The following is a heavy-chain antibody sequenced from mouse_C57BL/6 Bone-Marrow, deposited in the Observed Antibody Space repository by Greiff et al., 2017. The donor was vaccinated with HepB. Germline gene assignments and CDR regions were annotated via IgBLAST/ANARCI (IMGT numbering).Heavy chain of an antibody. CDR2: ISSGGSYT. CDR3: ARRDYGSSYGY. Sequence: EVQLVESGGDLVKPGGSLKLSCAASGFTFSSYGMPWVRQTPDKRLEWVATISSGGSYTYYPDSVKGRFTISRDNAKNTLYLQMSSLKSEDTAMYYCARRDYGSSYGYWGQGTTLTVSS. J-gene: IGHJ2*01. CDR1: GFTFSSYG. V-gene: IGHV5-6*01. D-gene: IGHD1-1*01.